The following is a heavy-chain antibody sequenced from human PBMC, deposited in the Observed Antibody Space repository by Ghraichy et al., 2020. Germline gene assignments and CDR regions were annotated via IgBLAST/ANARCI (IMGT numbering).Heavy chain of an antibody. CDR1: GGSISSGGYY. V-gene: IGHV4-31*03. D-gene: IGHD1-26*01. J-gene: IGHJ5*02. Sequence: SETLSLTCTVSGGSISSGGYYWSWIRQHPGKGLEWIGYIYYSGSTYYNPSLKSRVTISVDTSKNQFSLKLSSVTAADTAVYYCARAADPWGLRHMYNWFDPWGQGTLVTVSS. CDR3: ARAADPWGLRHMYNWFDP. CDR2: IYYSGST.